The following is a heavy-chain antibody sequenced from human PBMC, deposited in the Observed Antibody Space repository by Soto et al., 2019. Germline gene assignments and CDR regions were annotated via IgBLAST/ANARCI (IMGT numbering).Heavy chain of an antibody. V-gene: IGHV4-30-4*01. J-gene: IGHJ4*02. CDR2: IYHSGSS. D-gene: IGHD4-17*01. CDR3: ARDLLDTTVDYYFDS. CDR1: GGSLSSGTYY. Sequence: PSETLSLTCTVSGGSLSSGTYYWSWIRQPPGKGLEWIGYIYHSGSSQSNPSLKGRVTISIDTPKNQFSLELRSVTAADTAVYYCARDLLDTTVDYYFDSWGPGRLVTVSS.